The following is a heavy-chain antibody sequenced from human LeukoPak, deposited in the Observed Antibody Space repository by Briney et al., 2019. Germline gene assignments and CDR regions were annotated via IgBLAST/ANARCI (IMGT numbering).Heavy chain of an antibody. CDR2: INHSGST. CDR3: ARGPSDYYDSSGYRQDY. Sequence: PSETLSLTCAVYGGSFSGYYWSWIRQPPGKGLEWIGEINHSGSTNYNPSLKSRVTISVDTSKNQFSLKLSSVTAADTAVYYCARGPSDYYDSSGYRQDYWGQGTLVTVSS. D-gene: IGHD3-22*01. J-gene: IGHJ4*02. CDR1: GGSFSGYY. V-gene: IGHV4-34*01.